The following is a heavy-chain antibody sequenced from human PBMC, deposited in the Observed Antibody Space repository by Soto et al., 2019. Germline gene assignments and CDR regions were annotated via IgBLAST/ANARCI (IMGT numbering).Heavy chain of an antibody. CDR1: GYTFTSYG. CDR3: ARSGYYSNYYYYGMDV. J-gene: IGHJ6*02. D-gene: IGHD3-3*01. CDR2: ISAYNGNT. Sequence: ASVKVSCKASGYTFTSYGISWVRQAPGQGLEWMGWISAYNGNTNYAQKLQGRVTMTTDTSTSTAYMELRSLRSDDTAVYYCARSGYYSNYYYYGMDVWGQGTTVTVSS. V-gene: IGHV1-18*01.